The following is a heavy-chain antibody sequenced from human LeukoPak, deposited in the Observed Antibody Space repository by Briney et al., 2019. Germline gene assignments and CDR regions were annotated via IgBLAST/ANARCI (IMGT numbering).Heavy chain of an antibody. CDR2: IWYDGSNK. CDR1: GFTFSSYG. D-gene: IGHD3-22*01. V-gene: IGHV3-33*01. CDR3: ARPRGSYYDSSGYYL. J-gene: IGHJ4*02. Sequence: PGGSLRLSCAASGFTFSSYGMQWVRQAPGKGLEWGAVIWYDGSNKYYADSVKGRFTISRDNSKNTLYLQMNSLRAEDAAVYYCARPRGSYYDSSGYYLWGQGTLVTVSS.